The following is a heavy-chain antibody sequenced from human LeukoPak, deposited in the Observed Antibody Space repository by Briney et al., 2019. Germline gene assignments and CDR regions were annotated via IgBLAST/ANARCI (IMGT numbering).Heavy chain of an antibody. D-gene: IGHD2-2*01. J-gene: IGHJ4*02. CDR2: ISAYNGNT. V-gene: IGHV1-18*01. CDR1: GYTFTSYG. CDR3: ARVPYCSSTSCYFDY. Sequence: ASEKVSCKASGYTFTSYGISWVRQAPGQGLEWMGWISAYNGNTNYAQKLQGRVTMTTDTSTSTAYMELSSLRSEDTAVYYCARVPYCSSTSCYFDYWGQGTLVTVSS.